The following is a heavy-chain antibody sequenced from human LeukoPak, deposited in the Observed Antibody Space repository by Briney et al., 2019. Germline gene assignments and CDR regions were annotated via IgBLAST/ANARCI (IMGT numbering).Heavy chain of an antibody. Sequence: PGGSLRLSCVVSGFTFGSYGMHWVRQAPGKGLEWVAFIRYDGTNKYYADSVKGRFTISRDNSKNTLYLQMNSLRAEDTAVYYCAKTGYCSGGSCYFDYWGQGTLVTVSS. CDR2: IRYDGTNK. CDR1: GFTFGSYG. V-gene: IGHV3-30*02. D-gene: IGHD2-15*01. J-gene: IGHJ4*02. CDR3: AKTGYCSGGSCYFDY.